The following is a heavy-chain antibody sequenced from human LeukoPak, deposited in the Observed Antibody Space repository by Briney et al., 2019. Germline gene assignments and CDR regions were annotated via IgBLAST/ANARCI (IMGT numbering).Heavy chain of an antibody. D-gene: IGHD2-15*01. J-gene: IGHJ4*02. Sequence: GGSLRLSCAASGFTFSNAWMSWVRQAPGKGLEWVGRIKSKTDGGTTDYAAPVKGRFTISRDDSKNTLYLQMNSLKTEGTAVYYCTTVCGSGGSCYRPTLTRKNDYWGQGTLVTVSS. V-gene: IGHV3-15*01. CDR3: TTVCGSGGSCYRPTLTRKNDY. CDR1: GFTFSNAW. CDR2: IKSKTDGGTT.